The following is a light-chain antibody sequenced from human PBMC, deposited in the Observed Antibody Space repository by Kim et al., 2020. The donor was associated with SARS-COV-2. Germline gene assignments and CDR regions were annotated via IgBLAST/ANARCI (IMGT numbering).Light chain of an antibody. J-gene: IGLJ3*02. CDR1: SSDVGGYNY. CDR2: EVS. CDR3: SSYAGSNNLL. Sequence: QSALTQPPSASGSPGQSVTISCTGTSSDVGGYNYVSWYQQQPGKPPKLIIYEVSKRPSGVPDRFSGSKSGNTASLTVSGLQAEDEADYYCSSYAGSNNLLFGGGTQLTVL. V-gene: IGLV2-8*01.